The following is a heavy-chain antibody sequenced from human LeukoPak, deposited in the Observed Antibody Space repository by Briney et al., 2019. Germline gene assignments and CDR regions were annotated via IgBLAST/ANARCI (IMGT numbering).Heavy chain of an antibody. D-gene: IGHD6-13*01. V-gene: IGHV1-46*01. Sequence: ASVKVSCKESGYTFTSYYMHWVRQAPGQGLEWMGIINPSGGSTSYAQKFQGRVTMTRDTSTSTVYMELSSLRSEDTAVYYCARGFVSLAAAGISSGYFDYWGQGTLVTVSS. CDR1: GYTFTSYY. J-gene: IGHJ4*02. CDR2: INPSGGST. CDR3: ARGFVSLAAAGISSGYFDY.